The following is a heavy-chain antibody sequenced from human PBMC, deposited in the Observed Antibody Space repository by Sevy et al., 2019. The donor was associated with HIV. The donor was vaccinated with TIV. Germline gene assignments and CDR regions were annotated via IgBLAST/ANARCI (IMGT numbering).Heavy chain of an antibody. Sequence: GGSLRLSCAASGFTLSSYAMSWVRQAPGKGLEWVSAISGSGGSTYYADSVKGRFTISRDNSKNTLYLQMNSLRAEDTAVYYCAKSPDSSGYYQFDYWGQGPLVTVSS. CDR2: ISGSGGST. D-gene: IGHD3-22*01. V-gene: IGHV3-23*01. CDR1: GFTLSSYA. CDR3: AKSPDSSGYYQFDY. J-gene: IGHJ4*02.